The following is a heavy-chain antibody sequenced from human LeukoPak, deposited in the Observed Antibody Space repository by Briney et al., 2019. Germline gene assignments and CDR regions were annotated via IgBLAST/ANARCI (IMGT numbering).Heavy chain of an antibody. CDR2: TNPGDSDT. Sequence: GESLKISCEASGYSFVTYWIGWVRQMPGKGLEWLGSTNPGDSDTRYSPSFQGHVTISADKSITTAYLQWSSLGASDTAMYYCARGGLRPAYHFDYWGPGTPVIVSS. J-gene: IGHJ4*02. D-gene: IGHD3-16*01. V-gene: IGHV5-51*01. CDR3: ARGGLRPAYHFDY. CDR1: GYSFVTYW.